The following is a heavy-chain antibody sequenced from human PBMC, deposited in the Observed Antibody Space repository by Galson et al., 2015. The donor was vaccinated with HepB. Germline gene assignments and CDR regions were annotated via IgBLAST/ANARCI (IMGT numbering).Heavy chain of an antibody. J-gene: IGHJ5*02. D-gene: IGHD3-10*01. Sequence: SLRLSCAASGFTFSSSGMHWVRQPPGKGLEWVAVISYDGNNKYYADSVKGRFTISRDNSKNTLYLQMNSLRGDDTAVYHCAEEKDHVLLWFGELSPWGQGTLVTVSS. CDR1: GFTFSSSG. CDR2: ISYDGNNK. V-gene: IGHV3-30*18. CDR3: AEEKDHVLLWFGELSP.